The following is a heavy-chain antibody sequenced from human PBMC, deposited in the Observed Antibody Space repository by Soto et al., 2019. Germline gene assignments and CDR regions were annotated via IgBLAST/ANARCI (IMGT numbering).Heavy chain of an antibody. V-gene: IGHV3-23*01. CDR1: GFTFSSYA. J-gene: IGHJ4*02. Sequence: EVQLLESGGGLVQPGGSLRLSCAASGFTFSSYAMSWVRQAPGKGLEWVSAISGSGGSTYYADSVKGRFTISRDNSKNTPYLHMDSLRAEDTAVYYCAQVRWDDYGGYYFDYWGQGTLVTVSS. D-gene: IGHD4-17*01. CDR3: AQVRWDDYGGYYFDY. CDR2: ISGSGGST.